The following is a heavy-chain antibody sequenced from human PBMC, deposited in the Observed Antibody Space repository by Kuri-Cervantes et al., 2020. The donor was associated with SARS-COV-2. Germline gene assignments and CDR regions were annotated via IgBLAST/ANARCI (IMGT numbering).Heavy chain of an antibody. V-gene: IGHV1-69*05. CDR1: GGTFSSYA. Sequence: SVKVSCKASGGTFSSYAISWVRQAPGQGLEWMGGIIPIFGTANYAQKFQGRVTITRNTSISTAYMELSSLRSEDTAVYYCAQTLDYDFWSGYSTGYFQHWGQGTLVTVSS. J-gene: IGHJ1*01. CDR3: AQTLDYDFWSGYSTGYFQH. CDR2: IIPIFGTA. D-gene: IGHD3-3*01.